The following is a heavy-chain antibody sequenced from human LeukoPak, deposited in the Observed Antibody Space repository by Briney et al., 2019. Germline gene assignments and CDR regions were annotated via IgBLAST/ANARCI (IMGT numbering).Heavy chain of an antibody. V-gene: IGHV4-30-4*01. J-gene: IGHJ4*02. CDR3: AREGNGDYFFDY. Sequence: SQTLSLTCTVSGGSISSGDYYWSWIRQPPGKGLEWIGYIYYSGSTYYNPSLKSRVTISVDTSKNQISLKLSSVTAADTAVYYCAREGNGDYFFDYWGQGTLVTVSS. CDR2: IYYSGST. D-gene: IGHD4-17*01. CDR1: GGSISSGDYY.